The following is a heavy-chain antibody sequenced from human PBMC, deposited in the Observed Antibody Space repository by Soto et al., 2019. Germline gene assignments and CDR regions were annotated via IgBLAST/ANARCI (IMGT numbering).Heavy chain of an antibody. CDR2: IIPVFGTT. CDR3: AREKQLAAHGLDV. Sequence: QVQLVQSGAKVKRPGSSVRVSCRISEDTFSNYGISWVRQAPGQGLEWMGGIIPVFGTTNSAEKFEGRVTITADQSTSTVYMELTSLRFEDTAMYYCAREKQLAAHGLDVWGQGTTVTVSS. V-gene: IGHV1-69*01. J-gene: IGHJ6*02. CDR1: EDTFSNYG. D-gene: IGHD6-25*01.